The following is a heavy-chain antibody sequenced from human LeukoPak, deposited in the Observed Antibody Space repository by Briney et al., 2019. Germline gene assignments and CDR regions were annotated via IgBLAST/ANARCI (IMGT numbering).Heavy chain of an antibody. CDR1: GLTFSSYW. J-gene: IGHJ3*02. V-gene: IGHV3-53*01. CDR2: IYSGGST. CDR3: ARSKTVVTGGRGAFDI. D-gene: IGHD4-23*01. Sequence: LGGSLRLSCAVSGLTFSSYWMHWVRQAPGKGLEWVSVIYSGGSTYYADSVKGRFTISRDNSKNTLYLQMNSLRAEDTAVYYCARSKTVVTGGRGAFDIWGQGTMVTVSS.